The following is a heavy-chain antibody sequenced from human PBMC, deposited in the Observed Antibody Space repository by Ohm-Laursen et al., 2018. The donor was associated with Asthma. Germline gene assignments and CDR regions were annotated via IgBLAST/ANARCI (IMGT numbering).Heavy chain of an antibody. J-gene: IGHJ5*02. CDR3: ARGNSYYDILTGYYNVDRNWFDP. D-gene: IGHD3-9*01. V-gene: IGHV3-23*01. Sequence: SLRLSCAASGFTFSSYAMSWVRQAPGKGLEWVSAISASGVTTYYADSVKGRFTISRDDSKNTLYLQMTSLRAEDTAVYYCARGNSYYDILTGYYNVDRNWFDPWGQGTLVTVSS. CDR1: GFTFSSYA. CDR2: ISASGVTT.